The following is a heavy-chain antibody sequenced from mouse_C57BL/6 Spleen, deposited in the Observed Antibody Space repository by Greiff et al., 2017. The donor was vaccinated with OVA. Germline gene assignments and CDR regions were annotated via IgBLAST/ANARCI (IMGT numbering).Heavy chain of an antibody. V-gene: IGHV1-69*01. CDR3: ARERYYYGSERAWFAY. CDR2: IDPSDSYT. Sequence: QVQLQQPGAELVMPGASVKLSCKASGYTFTSYWMHWVKQRPGQGLEWIGEIDPSDSYTNYNQKFKGKSTLTVDKSSSTAYMQLSSLTSEDSAVYYCARERYYYGSERAWFAYWGQGTLVTVSA. D-gene: IGHD1-1*01. J-gene: IGHJ3*01. CDR1: GYTFTSYW.